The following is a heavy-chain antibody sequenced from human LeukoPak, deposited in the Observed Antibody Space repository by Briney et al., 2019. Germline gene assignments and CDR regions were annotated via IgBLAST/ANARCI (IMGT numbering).Heavy chain of an antibody. CDR3: ARGLNYYDSSGYYYVDGDAFDI. CDR1: GFTFSSYA. J-gene: IGHJ3*02. Sequence: GGSLRLSCAASGFTFSSYAMHWVRQAPGKGLEWVAVISYDGSNKYYADSVKGRFTISRDNSKNTLYLQMNSLRAEDTAVYYCARGLNYYDSSGYYYVDGDAFDIWGQGTMVTVPS. CDR2: ISYDGSNK. D-gene: IGHD3-22*01. V-gene: IGHV3-30*04.